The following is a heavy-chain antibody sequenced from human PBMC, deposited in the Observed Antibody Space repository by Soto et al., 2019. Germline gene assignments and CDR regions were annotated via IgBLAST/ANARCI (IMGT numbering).Heavy chain of an antibody. CDR1: GFTFSSYS. J-gene: IGHJ3*02. V-gene: IGHV3-21*01. CDR3: ARDRDAFDI. CDR2: ISSSSSYI. Sequence: GGSLRLSCAAAGFTFSSYSMNWVRQAPGKGREWVSSISSSSSYIYSADSVKGRFTISRDNAKNSLYLHLTSLSAEDPAVYHCARDRDAFDIWGQGTMVTVSS.